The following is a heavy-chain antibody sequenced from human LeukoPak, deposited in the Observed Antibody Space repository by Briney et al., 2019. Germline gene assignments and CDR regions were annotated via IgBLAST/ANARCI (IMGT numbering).Heavy chain of an antibody. CDR1: VGSLSSSY. CDR3: ARASVITMLLDY. CDR2: IYYSGST. V-gene: IGHV4-59*01. D-gene: IGHD3-10*02. J-gene: IGHJ4*02. Sequence: SETLSLTCTLSVGSLSSSYWSWIRQPPGKGLGWIGYIYYSGSTHYNPSLKSRVTISVDAAKNQFTLKLSSVTAADTAVYYCARASVITMLLDYWGQGTLVTVSS.